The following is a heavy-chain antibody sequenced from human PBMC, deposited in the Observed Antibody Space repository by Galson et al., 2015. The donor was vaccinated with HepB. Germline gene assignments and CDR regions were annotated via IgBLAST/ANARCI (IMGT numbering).Heavy chain of an antibody. CDR3: ASHSYYYDSSADFDY. D-gene: IGHD3-22*01. V-gene: IGHV3-23*01. Sequence: SLRLSCAASGFTFSSYAMSRVRQAPGKGLEWVSAISGSGGSTYYADSVKGRFTISRDNSKNTLYLQMNSLRAEDTALYYCASHSYYYDSSADFDYWGQGTLVTVSS. CDR2: ISGSGGST. J-gene: IGHJ4*02. CDR1: GFTFSSYA.